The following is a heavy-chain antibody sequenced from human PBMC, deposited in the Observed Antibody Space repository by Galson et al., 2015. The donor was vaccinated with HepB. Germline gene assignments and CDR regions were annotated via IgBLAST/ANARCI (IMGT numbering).Heavy chain of an antibody. D-gene: IGHD2-15*01. V-gene: IGHV1-69*05. CDR1: GGTFSSYA. CDR3: ARGVRERYCSGGSCPAFDI. CDR2: IIPIFGTA. J-gene: IGHJ3*02. Sequence: SVKVSCKASGGTFSSYAISWVRQAPRQGLEWMGGIIPIFGTANYAQKFQGRVTMTRNTSISTAYMELSSLRSEDTAVYYYARGVRERYCSGGSCPAFDIWGQGTMVTVSS.